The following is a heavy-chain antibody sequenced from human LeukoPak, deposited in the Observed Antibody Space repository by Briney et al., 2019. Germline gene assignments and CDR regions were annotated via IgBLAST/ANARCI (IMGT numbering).Heavy chain of an antibody. CDR2: INPNSGDT. V-gene: IGHV1-2*04. CDR1: GYTLIGYY. J-gene: IGHJ4*02. Sequence: GASVKVSCKASGYTLIGYYMHWVRQAPGQGLEWMGWINPNSGDTKYAQKFQGWVTMTRDTSISTAYMELSSLRSEDTAVYYCARSVIVGASGYFDYWGQGTLVTVSS. D-gene: IGHD1-26*01. CDR3: ARSVIVGASGYFDY.